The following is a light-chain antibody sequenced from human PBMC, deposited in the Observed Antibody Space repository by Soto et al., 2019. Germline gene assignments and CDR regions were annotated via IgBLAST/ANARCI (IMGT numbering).Light chain of an antibody. CDR3: QQYNGSPPWT. Sequence: EIVMTQSPATLSLSPGDRATLSCRASQSVTNKLAWYQQKPSQAPRLLIDDASTRATGVPARFSGSGSGTEFTLTISNLQSEDFAVYYCQQYNGSPPWTFGQGTKVEIK. J-gene: IGKJ1*01. V-gene: IGKV3-15*01. CDR1: QSVTNK. CDR2: DAS.